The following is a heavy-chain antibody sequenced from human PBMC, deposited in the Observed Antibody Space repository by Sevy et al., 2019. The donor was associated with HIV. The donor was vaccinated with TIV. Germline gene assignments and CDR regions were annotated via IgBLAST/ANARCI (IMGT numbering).Heavy chain of an antibody. V-gene: IGHV3-9*01. J-gene: IGHJ6*02. CDR1: NLTFEDYA. Sequence: GGSLRLSCAASNLTFEDYAMHWVRRAPGKGLEWVSGISWNGADIGFAASVKGRFTISRDNAKSSVYRQINSLTPEDTSVYYCAKGQQLITQSGSYFYYGMNVWGQGTTVTVSS. D-gene: IGHD6-13*01. CDR2: ISWNGADI. CDR3: AKGQQLITQSGSYFYYGMNV.